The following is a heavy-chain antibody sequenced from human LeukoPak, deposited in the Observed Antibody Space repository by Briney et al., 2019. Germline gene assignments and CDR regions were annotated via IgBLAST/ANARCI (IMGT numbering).Heavy chain of an antibody. J-gene: IGHJ4*02. D-gene: IGHD3-22*01. CDR3: ARAAMIVVVVFNY. Sequence: GASVKVSCKASGYTFTGYYMHWVRQAPGQGLEWMGWINPNSGGTNYAQKFQGRVTMTRDTSISTAYMELSRLRSDDTAVYYCARAAMIVVVVFNYWGQGTLVTVSS. CDR2: INPNSGGT. V-gene: IGHV1-2*02. CDR1: GYTFTGYY.